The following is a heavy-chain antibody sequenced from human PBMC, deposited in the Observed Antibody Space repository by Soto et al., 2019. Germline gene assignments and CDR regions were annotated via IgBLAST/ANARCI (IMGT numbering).Heavy chain of an antibody. Sequence: SETLSLTCTVSGGSISSSSYYWGWIRQPPGKGLEWIGSIYYSGSTYYNPSLKSRVTISVDTSKNQFSLKLSSVTAADTAVYYCARRITMVRGVIKPGALDMDVWGKGTTVTVSS. D-gene: IGHD3-10*01. CDR3: ARRITMVRGVIKPGALDMDV. CDR2: IYYSGST. CDR1: GGSISSSSYY. J-gene: IGHJ6*03. V-gene: IGHV4-39*01.